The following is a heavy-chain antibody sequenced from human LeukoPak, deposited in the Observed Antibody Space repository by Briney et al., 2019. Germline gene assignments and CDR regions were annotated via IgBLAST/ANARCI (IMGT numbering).Heavy chain of an antibody. CDR3: ARGAYDTYGMDV. J-gene: IGHJ6*02. CDR2: IYYSGST. D-gene: IGHD5-12*01. CDR1: GGSISSGGYY. Sequence: SETLSLTCTVSGGSISSGGYYWSWIRQHPGKGLEWIGYIYYSGSTYYNPSLKSRVTISVDTSKNQFSLKLSSVTAADTAVYYCARGAYDTYGMDVWGQGTTVTVSS. V-gene: IGHV4-31*03.